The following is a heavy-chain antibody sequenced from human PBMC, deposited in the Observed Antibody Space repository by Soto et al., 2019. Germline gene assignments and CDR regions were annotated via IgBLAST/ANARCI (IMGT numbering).Heavy chain of an antibody. CDR2: IWYDGSNK. D-gene: IGHD1-20*01. CDR1: GFTISSYG. V-gene: IGHV3-33*01. Sequence: PGGSLRLSCAASGFTISSYGMHWVRQAPGKGLEWVAVIWYDGSNKYYADSVKGRFTISRDNSKNTLYLQMNSLRAEDTAVYYCARDVGNWNRYGMDVWGQGTTVTVSS. CDR3: ARDVGNWNRYGMDV. J-gene: IGHJ6*02.